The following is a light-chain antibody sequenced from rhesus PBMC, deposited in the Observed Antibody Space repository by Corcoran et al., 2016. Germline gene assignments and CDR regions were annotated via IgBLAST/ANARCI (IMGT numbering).Light chain of an antibody. Sequence: DIQMTQSPSSLSASVGDRVTITRRASENANNYLHWYQQKPGKAPKLLIYRAYPLTSGVPSRFSGSGSGTVFPLPISSLQPEDFATYYCQHSYAAPFTFGPGTKLDLK. CDR2: RAY. J-gene: IGKJ3*01. CDR1: ENANNY. V-gene: IGKV1-74*01. CDR3: QHSYAAPFT.